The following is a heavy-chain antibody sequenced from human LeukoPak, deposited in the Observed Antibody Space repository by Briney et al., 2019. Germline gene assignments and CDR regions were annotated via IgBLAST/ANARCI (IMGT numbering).Heavy chain of an antibody. J-gene: IGHJ6*03. CDR2: IYYSGST. CDR3: ASVRRGFGESSKYYSYYYMDV. D-gene: IGHD3-10*01. V-gene: IGHV4-39*01. Sequence: SETLSLTCSVSGGSISSTSHHWDWIRQPPGKGLEWIGSIYYSGSTYYNPSLRSRVTISVDTSKNQFSLKLSSVTAADTAVYYCASVRRGFGESSKYYSYYYMDVWGKGTTVTISS. CDR1: GGSISSTSHH.